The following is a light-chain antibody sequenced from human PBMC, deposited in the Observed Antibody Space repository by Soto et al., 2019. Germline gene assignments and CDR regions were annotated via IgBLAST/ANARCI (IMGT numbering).Light chain of an antibody. J-gene: IGLJ2*01. Sequence: QSALTQPRSVSGSPGQSVTISCTGTSSDVGGYNFVSWYQQHPDKAPKLMIYDVTKRPSGVPDRFSGSKSANTASLTISGLQAEDEAAYYRSSHAGTCTLIFGGGTKLTVL. CDR2: DVT. CDR1: SSDVGGYNF. CDR3: SSHAGTCTLI. V-gene: IGLV2-11*01.